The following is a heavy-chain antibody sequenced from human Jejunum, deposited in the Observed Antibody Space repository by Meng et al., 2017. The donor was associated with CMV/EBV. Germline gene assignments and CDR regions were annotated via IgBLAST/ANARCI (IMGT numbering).Heavy chain of an antibody. CDR3: GTLKYTSGFYGPAY. D-gene: IGHD6-19*01. J-gene: IGHJ4*02. V-gene: IGHV7-4-1*02. CDR2: ISTNTGNP. CDR1: GYTFTRYP. Sequence: GQLVQSGSELNKPGASVKVSCKASGYTFTRYPMNWVRQAPGQGLEWMGWISTNTGNPTYAQGFTGRFVFSVDTSVSTAYLQISSLKAEDTAVYYCGTLKYTSGFYGPAYWGQGALVTVSS.